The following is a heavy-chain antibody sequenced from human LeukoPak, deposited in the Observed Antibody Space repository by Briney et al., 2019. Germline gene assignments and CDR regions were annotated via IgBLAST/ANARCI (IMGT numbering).Heavy chain of an antibody. CDR2: ISGSGGSA. CDR3: AKGYYDYVWGSYYFDY. D-gene: IGHD3-16*01. J-gene: IGHJ4*02. Sequence: GGSLRLSCAASGFTFSSYAMSWVRQAPGKGLEWVSAISGSGGSAYYADSVKGRFTISRDNSRDTLYLQMNSLRAEDTAVYYCAKGYYDYVWGSYYFDYWGQGTLVTVSS. V-gene: IGHV3-23*01. CDR1: GFTFSSYA.